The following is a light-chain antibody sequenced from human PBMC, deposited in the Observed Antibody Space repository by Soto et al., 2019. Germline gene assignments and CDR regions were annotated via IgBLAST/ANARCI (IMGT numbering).Light chain of an antibody. CDR3: QQYNGYSTWT. V-gene: IGKV1-5*01. CDR1: QGVSKW. J-gene: IGKJ1*01. CDR2: DAS. Sequence: DIQMTQSPSTLSASIGDRVTITCRASQGVSKWLAWYQQKPGKAPKVLIWDASTLHRGVSSRFSGSGSGTEFTLTISSLQPDDFATYYCQQYNGYSTWTFGQGTNVELK.